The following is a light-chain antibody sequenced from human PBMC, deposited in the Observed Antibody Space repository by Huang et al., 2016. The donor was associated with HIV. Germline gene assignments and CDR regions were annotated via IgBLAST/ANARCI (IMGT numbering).Light chain of an antibody. V-gene: IGKV1-33*01. CDR2: DAS. Sequence: DVQMTQSPSSLSASVGDRVTITCQASRDISHYLNWFQQKPGEVPNLLIFDASRLASGVPRRFIGSGSGTDFTLTISSLQPEDFAMYFCQQYDVFPLTFGPGTKVDIK. CDR3: QQYDVFPLT. J-gene: IGKJ3*01. CDR1: RDISHY.